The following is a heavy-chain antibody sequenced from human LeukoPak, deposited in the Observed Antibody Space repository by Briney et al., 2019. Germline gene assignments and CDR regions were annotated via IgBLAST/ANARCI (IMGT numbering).Heavy chain of an antibody. Sequence: GGSLRLSCTTSGFTFSNYGMHWVRQAPGKGREWVTFIRSDGSIKYYADSVKGRFTISRDNSKNTLFLEMKSLRAEDTAVYYCAKDLWTPYFDYWGQGTLVTVSS. CDR2: IRSDGSIK. CDR1: GFTFSNYG. CDR3: AKDLWTPYFDY. D-gene: IGHD2-21*01. J-gene: IGHJ4*02. V-gene: IGHV3-30*02.